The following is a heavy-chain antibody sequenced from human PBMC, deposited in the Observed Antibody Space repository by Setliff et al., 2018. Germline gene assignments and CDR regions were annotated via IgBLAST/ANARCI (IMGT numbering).Heavy chain of an antibody. D-gene: IGHD2-15*01. V-gene: IGHV1-46*01. J-gene: IGHJ4*02. CDR3: IVNMVRPVTGLDS. CDR2: INPNDGYT. CDR1: GYIFTNYY. Sequence: AASVKVSCKTSGYIFTNYYIHWVRQAPGQGLEWMGTINPNDGYTIYAPAFQGRVAMTTDTSTGTAYMELSGLTSADTAIYYCIVNMVRPVTGLDSWGPGTLVTVSS.